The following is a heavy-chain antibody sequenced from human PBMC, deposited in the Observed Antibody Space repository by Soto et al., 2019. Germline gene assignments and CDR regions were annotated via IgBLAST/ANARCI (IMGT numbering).Heavy chain of an antibody. D-gene: IGHD3-3*01. CDR3: ASNARDSQNYDFWSGYYRDYYYYYMDV. Sequence: SETLSLTCTVSGGSISSYYWSWIRQPPGKGLEWIGYIYYSGSTNYNPSLKSRVTISVDTSKNQFSLKLSSVTAADTAVYYCASNARDSQNYDFWSGYYRDYYYYYMDVWGKGTTVTVSS. CDR1: GGSISSYY. J-gene: IGHJ6*03. V-gene: IGHV4-59*01. CDR2: IYYSGST.